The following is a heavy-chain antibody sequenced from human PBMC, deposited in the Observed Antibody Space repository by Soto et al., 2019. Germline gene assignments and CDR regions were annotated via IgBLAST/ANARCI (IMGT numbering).Heavy chain of an antibody. CDR2: IYYSGST. Sequence: QVQLQESGPGLVKPPETLSLTCTVSGDSISNYYWSWIRQPPGKGLEWIGYIYYSGSTNYNPSLKSLVTISVDTSKNHFSLKLSSVTAADTAVYYCARIHRYCSGGSCYAFDSWGQGTLVTVSS. V-gene: IGHV4-59*01. J-gene: IGHJ4*02. CDR3: ARIHRYCSGGSCYAFDS. CDR1: GDSISNYY. D-gene: IGHD2-15*01.